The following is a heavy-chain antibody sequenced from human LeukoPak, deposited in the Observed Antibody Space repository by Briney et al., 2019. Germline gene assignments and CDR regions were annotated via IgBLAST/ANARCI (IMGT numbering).Heavy chain of an antibody. D-gene: IGHD6-19*01. CDR3: ARVHSSGWYRNSLFDY. CDR2: IYHSGST. J-gene: IGHJ4*02. V-gene: IGHV4-59*12. Sequence: SETLSLTCTVSGGSMSTYYWSWIRQPPGKGLEWIGEIYHSGSTNYNPSLKSRVTISVDKSKNQFSLKLSSVTAADTAVYYCARVHSSGWYRNSLFDYWGQGTLVTVSS. CDR1: GGSMSTYY.